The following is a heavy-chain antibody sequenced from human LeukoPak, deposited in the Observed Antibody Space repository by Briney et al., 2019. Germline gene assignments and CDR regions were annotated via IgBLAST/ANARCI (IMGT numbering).Heavy chain of an antibody. CDR1: GGSISSGGYY. D-gene: IGHD1-26*01. J-gene: IGHJ3*02. Sequence: SQTLSLTCTVSGGSISSGGYYWSWIRQHPGKGLEWIGYIYYSGSTYYNPSLKSRVTISVDTSKNQFSLKLSSVTAADTAVYYCARQVGATNPGAFEIWGQGTMVTVSS. V-gene: IGHV4-31*03. CDR3: ARQVGATNPGAFEI. CDR2: IYYSGST.